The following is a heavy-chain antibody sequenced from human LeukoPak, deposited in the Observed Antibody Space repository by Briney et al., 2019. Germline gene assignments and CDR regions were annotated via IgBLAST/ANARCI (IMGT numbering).Heavy chain of an antibody. CDR3: ARAQGNGLIDF. CDR1: GGSISTSNYY. D-gene: IGHD3/OR15-3a*01. Sequence: PSETLSLTCTVSGGSISTSNYYWGWIRQPPGKGLEWIGNIFYSGSTYYSPSLRSRVTISLDTSRNQFSLRLSSVTAADTADYYCARAQGNGLIDFWGQGTLVTVSS. CDR2: IFYSGST. V-gene: IGHV4-39*01. J-gene: IGHJ4*02.